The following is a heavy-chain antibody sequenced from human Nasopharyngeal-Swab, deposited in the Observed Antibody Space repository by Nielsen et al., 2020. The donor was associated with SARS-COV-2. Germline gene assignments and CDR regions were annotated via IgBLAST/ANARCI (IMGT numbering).Heavy chain of an antibody. CDR1: GFTFSSYG. CDR3: ARESTPHCSSTSCLPDY. V-gene: IGHV3-33*01. D-gene: IGHD2-2*01. Sequence: GESLKISCAASGFTFSSYGMHWARQAPGKGLEWVAVIWYDGSNKYYADSVKGRFTISRDNSKNTLYLQMNSLRAEDTAVYYCARESTPHCSSTSCLPDYWGQGTLVTVSS. J-gene: IGHJ4*02. CDR2: IWYDGSNK.